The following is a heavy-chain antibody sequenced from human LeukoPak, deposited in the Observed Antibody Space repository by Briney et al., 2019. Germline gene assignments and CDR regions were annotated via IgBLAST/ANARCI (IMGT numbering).Heavy chain of an antibody. CDR2: IYYSGST. V-gene: IGHV4-39*07. Sequence: PSETLSLTCTVSGGSISSSSYYWGWIRQPPGKGLEWIGSIYYSGSTYYNPSLKSRVTISVDTSKNQFSLKLSSVTAADTAVYYCARAPKAYDSSLYNWFDPWGQGTLVTVSS. CDR3: ARAPKAYDSSLYNWFDP. J-gene: IGHJ5*02. CDR1: GGSISSSSYY. D-gene: IGHD3-22*01.